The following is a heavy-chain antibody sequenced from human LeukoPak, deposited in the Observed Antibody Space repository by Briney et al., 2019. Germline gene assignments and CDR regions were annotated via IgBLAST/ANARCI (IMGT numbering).Heavy chain of an antibody. Sequence: KPSGTPSLTSTVSGGSVSSGSYSRSWVRPPPGEGLGWIGYIYYSGSTNYNPSLKSRVTISVDTSKNQFSLKLSSVTAADTAVYYCARVLATVTTGGMDVWGKGTTVTVSS. CDR1: GGSVSSGSYS. CDR3: ARVLATVTTGGMDV. V-gene: IGHV4-61*01. CDR2: IYYSGST. D-gene: IGHD4-17*01. J-gene: IGHJ6*04.